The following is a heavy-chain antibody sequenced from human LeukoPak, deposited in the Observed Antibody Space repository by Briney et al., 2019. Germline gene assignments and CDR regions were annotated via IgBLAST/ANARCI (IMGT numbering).Heavy chain of an antibody. J-gene: IGHJ3*02. CDR2: ISYDGSNK. Sequence: GGSLRLSCAASGFTFSSYAMHWVRQAPGKGLEWVAVISYDGSNKYYADSVKGRFTISRDNSKNTLYLQMNSLRAEDTAVYYCARGPHDAFDIWGQGTMVTVSS. CDR3: ARGPHDAFDI. CDR1: GFTFSSYA. V-gene: IGHV3-30*04.